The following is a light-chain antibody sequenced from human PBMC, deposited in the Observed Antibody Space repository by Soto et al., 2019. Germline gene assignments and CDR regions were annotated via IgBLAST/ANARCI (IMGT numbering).Light chain of an antibody. CDR3: QQYGSSPRK. Sequence: EIVLTQSPGTLSLSPGEIATLSCRASQSGSSSYLAWYQQKPGQAPRLLIDGASSRPTGIPDRFSGSGSGTDFTLTISRLEPEDFAVYYCQQYGSSPRKFGQGTKVDIK. V-gene: IGKV3-20*01. CDR2: GAS. CDR1: QSGSSSY. J-gene: IGKJ1*01.